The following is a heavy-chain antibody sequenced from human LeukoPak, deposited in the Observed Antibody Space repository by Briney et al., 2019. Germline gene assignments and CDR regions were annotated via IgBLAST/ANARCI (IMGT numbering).Heavy chain of an antibody. V-gene: IGHV3-53*01. CDR2: IYSGGST. Sequence: GGSLRLSCAASGLTVSSNYMSWVRQAPGKGLEWVSVIYSGGSTYYADSVKGRFTISRDNAKNSLYLQMTSLRAEDTAVYYCARDPIAAAGIYYFDYWGQGTLVTVSS. D-gene: IGHD6-13*01. J-gene: IGHJ4*02. CDR1: GLTVSSNY. CDR3: ARDPIAAAGIYYFDY.